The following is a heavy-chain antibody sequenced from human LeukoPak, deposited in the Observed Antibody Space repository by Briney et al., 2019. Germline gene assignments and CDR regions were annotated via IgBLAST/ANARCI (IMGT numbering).Heavy chain of an antibody. Sequence: ASVKVSCKASGYTFTSYGISWVRQAPGQGLEWMGWISAYNGNTNYAQRLQGRVTMTTDTSTSTAYMKQRSQRSDDTAVYYCARGSVLRYFVWLFDIGFDYWGQGTLVTVSS. J-gene: IGHJ4*02. CDR2: ISAYNGNT. V-gene: IGHV1-18*01. CDR3: ARGSVLRYFVWLFDIGFDY. CDR1: GYTFTSYG. D-gene: IGHD3-9*01.